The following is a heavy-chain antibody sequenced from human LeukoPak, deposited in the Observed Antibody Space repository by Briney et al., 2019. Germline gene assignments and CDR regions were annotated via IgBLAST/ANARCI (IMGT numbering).Heavy chain of an antibody. Sequence: GGSLRLSCAASGFTFSSYAMHWVRQAPGKGLEWVAVISYDGSNKYYADSVKGRFTISRDNSKNTLYLQMNSLRAEDTAVYYCARDSNPMSYFDYWGQGTLVTVSS. CDR3: ARDSNPMSYFDY. CDR2: ISYDGSNK. CDR1: GFTFSSYA. V-gene: IGHV3-30-3*01. J-gene: IGHJ4*02.